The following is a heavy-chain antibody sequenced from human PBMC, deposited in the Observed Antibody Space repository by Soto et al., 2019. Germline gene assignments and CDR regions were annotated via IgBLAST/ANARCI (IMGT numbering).Heavy chain of an antibody. V-gene: IGHV3-30*03. CDR3: ARDRRSGSYYGYFDY. J-gene: IGHJ4*02. CDR2: ISYDVSNK. CDR1: GFTLSSYG. Sequence: SQRLSSAASGFTLSSYGRHRVRQAPGKGLEWVAVISYDVSNKYYADSVKGRFTISRDNSKNTLYPQMNRLRAEDTYVHYCARDRRSGSYYGYFDYSAQGTLVTVTS. D-gene: IGHD1-26*01.